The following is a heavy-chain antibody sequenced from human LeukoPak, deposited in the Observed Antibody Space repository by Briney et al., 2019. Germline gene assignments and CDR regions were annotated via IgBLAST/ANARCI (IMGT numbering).Heavy chain of an antibody. J-gene: IGHJ4*02. CDR1: GFTFGSYG. D-gene: IGHD2-2*01. Sequence: GGSLRLSCAASGFTFGSYGMHWVRQAPGKGLEWVTFIRSDGSNKYYADSVKGRFTISRDNSKNTLYLQMNSLRVEDTAVYYCARVSVVANSADYLDYWGQGTLVTVSS. CDR3: ARVSVVANSADYLDY. CDR2: IRSDGSNK. V-gene: IGHV3-30*02.